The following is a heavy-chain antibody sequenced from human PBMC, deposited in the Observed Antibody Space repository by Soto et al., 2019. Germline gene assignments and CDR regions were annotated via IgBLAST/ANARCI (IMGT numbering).Heavy chain of an antibody. V-gene: IGHV6-1*01. Sequence: SQTLSLTCVISGDSVSSNSAAWNWIRQSPSRGLEWLGRTYYRSRWYNDYAVSVRSRITVNADTSKNQFSLHLNSVTPEDTAVYYCAGTISLQWYYTDVWDKGTTVTVPS. J-gene: IGHJ6*03. CDR3: AGTISLQWYYTDV. D-gene: IGHD1-7*01. CDR2: TYYRSRWYN. CDR1: GDSVSSNSAA.